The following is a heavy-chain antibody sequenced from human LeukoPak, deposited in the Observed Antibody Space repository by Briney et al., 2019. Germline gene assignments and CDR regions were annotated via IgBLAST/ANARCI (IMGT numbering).Heavy chain of an antibody. CDR1: GFIFGIYW. CDR3: TRVGYIDEGIDY. V-gene: IGHV3-7*04. Sequence: GGSLRLSCTASGFIFGIYWMTWVRQAPGKGLEWVANIKQDGSKKSYVDSVKGRFTISRDNAENSLYLQMNSLRAEDTAIYYCTRVGYIDEGIDYWGQGTLVTVSS. CDR2: IKQDGSKK. D-gene: IGHD5-24*01. J-gene: IGHJ4*02.